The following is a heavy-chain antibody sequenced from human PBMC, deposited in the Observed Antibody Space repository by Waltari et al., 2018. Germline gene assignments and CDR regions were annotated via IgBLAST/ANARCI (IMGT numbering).Heavy chain of an antibody. J-gene: IGHJ6*03. Sequence: QVQLQESGPGLVKPSETLSLTCAVSGYSISSGYYWGWIRQPPGKGLEWIGSIYHSGSTYYNPSLKSRVTISVDTSKNQFSLKLSSVTAADTAVYYCARALEGRDILTGYYYYYYMDVWGQGTMVTVSS. D-gene: IGHD3-9*01. CDR1: GYSISSGYY. CDR2: IYHSGST. V-gene: IGHV4-38-2*01. CDR3: ARALEGRDILTGYYYYYYMDV.